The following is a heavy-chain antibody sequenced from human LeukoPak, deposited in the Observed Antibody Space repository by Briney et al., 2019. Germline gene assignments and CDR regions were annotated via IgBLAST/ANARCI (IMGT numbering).Heavy chain of an antibody. J-gene: IGHJ4*02. V-gene: IGHV3-23*01. Sequence: GGSLRLSCAASGFTVSSNYMSWVRQAPGKGLEYISTFSASDGRTYYADSVKGRFTISRDNSKNTLYLQMNSLRAEDTAVYYCAKDLGSSGWYIDYWGQGTLVTVSS. CDR3: AKDLGSSGWYIDY. CDR1: GFTVSSNY. CDR2: FSASDGRT. D-gene: IGHD6-19*01.